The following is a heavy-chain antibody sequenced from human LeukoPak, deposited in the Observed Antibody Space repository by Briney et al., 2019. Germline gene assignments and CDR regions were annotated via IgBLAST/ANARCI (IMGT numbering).Heavy chain of an antibody. J-gene: IGHJ4*02. Sequence: GGSLRLSCAASGFTFSSYAMSWVRQAPGKGLEWVAAISVIGGSTYYADSGKGRFTISRDNSKNTLYLQMNSLRAEDTPVYYCAKDHIVYSSSELGIFDYWGQGTLVSVSS. D-gene: IGHD6-6*01. V-gene: IGHV3-23*01. CDR2: ISVIGGST. CDR1: GFTFSSYA. CDR3: AKDHIVYSSSELGIFDY.